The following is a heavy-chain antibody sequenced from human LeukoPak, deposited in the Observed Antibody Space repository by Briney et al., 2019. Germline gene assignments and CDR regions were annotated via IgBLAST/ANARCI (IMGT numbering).Heavy chain of an antibody. Sequence: SETLSLTCAVSGYSISSGYYWSWIRQPAGKGLEWIGRIYTSGSTNYNPSLKSRVTISVDTSKNQFSLKLSSVTAADTAVYYCAGVSGWPYYFDYWGQGTLVTVSS. D-gene: IGHD6-19*01. CDR2: IYTSGST. CDR3: AGVSGWPYYFDY. J-gene: IGHJ4*02. CDR1: GYSISSGYY. V-gene: IGHV4-61*02.